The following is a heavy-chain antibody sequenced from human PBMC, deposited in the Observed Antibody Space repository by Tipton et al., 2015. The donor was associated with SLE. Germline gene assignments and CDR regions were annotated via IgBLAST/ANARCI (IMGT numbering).Heavy chain of an antibody. Sequence: TLSLTCAVYGGSFSGYYWSWIRQPAGKGLEWIGRIYTSGSTNYNPSLKSRVTISVDTSKNQFSLKLSSVTAADTAVYYCARGCGGDCLIPEYFQHWGQGTLVTVSS. D-gene: IGHD2-21*01. CDR2: IYTSGST. V-gene: IGHV4-59*10. CDR3: ARGCGGDCLIPEYFQH. CDR1: GGSFSGYY. J-gene: IGHJ1*01.